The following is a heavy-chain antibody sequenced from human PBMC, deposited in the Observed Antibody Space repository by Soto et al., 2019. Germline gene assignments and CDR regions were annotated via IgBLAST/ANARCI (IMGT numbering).Heavy chain of an antibody. CDR2: IRSKAYGGTT. CDR3: TRDGRYSGYPPPAF. CDR1: GFTFSDYT. D-gene: IGHD5-12*01. Sequence: PGGSLRLSCTASGFTFSDYTMSWFRQAPGKGLEWVGFIRSKAYGGTTEDAASVKGRFTISRDDSKSIAYLQMNSLKAEDTAVYHCTRDGRYSGYPPPAFWGQGTLVTVSS. J-gene: IGHJ4*02. V-gene: IGHV3-49*03.